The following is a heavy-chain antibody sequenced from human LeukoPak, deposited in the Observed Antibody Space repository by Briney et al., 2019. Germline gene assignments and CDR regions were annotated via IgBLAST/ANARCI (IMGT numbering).Heavy chain of an antibody. J-gene: IGHJ4*02. V-gene: IGHV4-59*02. CDR3: ARTAGYSSSWAFDY. CDR1: GGSVSSYY. Sequence: SETLSLTCTVSGGSVSSYYWSWIRQPPGKGLEWIGYIYYSGSTNYDPSLKSRVTISVDTSKNQFSLKLSSVTAADTAVYYCARTAGYSSSWAFDYWGQGTLVTVSS. D-gene: IGHD6-13*01. CDR2: IYYSGST.